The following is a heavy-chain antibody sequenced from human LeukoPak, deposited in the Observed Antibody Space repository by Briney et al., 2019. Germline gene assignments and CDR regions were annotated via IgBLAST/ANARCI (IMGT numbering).Heavy chain of an antibody. Sequence: GHSVKASCKGSGYPLTSYGISSVRPAPGQRLEWMGWISAYNGNTNYAQKLQGRVTMTTDTSTSTAYMELRSLRSDDTAVYYCARVPIYSSGWFYGYWGQGTLVTVSS. V-gene: IGHV1-18*04. CDR1: GYPLTSYG. J-gene: IGHJ4*02. CDR3: ARVPIYSSGWFYGY. D-gene: IGHD6-19*01. CDR2: ISAYNGNT.